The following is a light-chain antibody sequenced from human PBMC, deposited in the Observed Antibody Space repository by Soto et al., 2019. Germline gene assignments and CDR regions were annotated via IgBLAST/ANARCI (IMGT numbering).Light chain of an antibody. CDR3: CSYAGSSTYV. Sequence: QSVLTQPASVSGSPGQSITISCTGTSSDVGSYNLVSWYKQYPGKAPKLMIYEGSKRPSGVSNRFSGSKSGNTASLTISGLQAEDEADYYCCSYAGSSTYVFGTGTKLTVL. V-gene: IGLV2-23*01. CDR1: SSDVGSYNL. CDR2: EGS. J-gene: IGLJ1*01.